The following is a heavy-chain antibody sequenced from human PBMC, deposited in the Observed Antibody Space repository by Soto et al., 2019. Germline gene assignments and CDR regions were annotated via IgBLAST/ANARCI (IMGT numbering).Heavy chain of an antibody. V-gene: IGHV1-18*01. Sequence: QVQLVQSGAEVKKPGASVKVSCKASGYTFTSYGISWVRQAPGQGLEWMGWISAGNGNTKYSQKFQGRVTITRDTSASTAYMELSSLRSEDTAVYYCGSDREYDFWSPGYMDVWGKGTTVTVSS. CDR3: GSDREYDFWSPGYMDV. J-gene: IGHJ6*03. CDR2: ISAGNGNT. D-gene: IGHD3-3*01. CDR1: GYTFTSYG.